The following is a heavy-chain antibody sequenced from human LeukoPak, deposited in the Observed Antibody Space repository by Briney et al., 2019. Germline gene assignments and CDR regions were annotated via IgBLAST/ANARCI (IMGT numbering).Heavy chain of an antibody. D-gene: IGHD3-9*01. Sequence: SETLSLTCSVSGGSISSGSYYWAWIRQPPGKGLEWIGSIYYSGSTYYNPSLKSRVTISIDTSKNQFSLKLTPVTAADTAVYYCARPLYYDILTAWFDPWGQGTLVTVSS. CDR3: ARPLYYDILTAWFDP. CDR1: GGSISSGSYY. CDR2: IYYSGST. J-gene: IGHJ5*02. V-gene: IGHV4-39*01.